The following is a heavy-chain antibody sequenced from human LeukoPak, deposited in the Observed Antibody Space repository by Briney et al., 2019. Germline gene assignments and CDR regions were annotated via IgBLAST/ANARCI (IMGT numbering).Heavy chain of an antibody. CDR3: ARGFNEVMAFDY. V-gene: IGHV4-34*01. J-gene: IGHJ4*02. D-gene: IGHD3-16*01. CDR2: INHSGST. CDR1: GGSFSGYY. Sequence: PSETLSLTCAVYGGSFSGYYWTWIRQPPGKGLEWIGEINHSGSTNYNPSLKSRVTISVDTSKNQFSLKLSSVTAADTAVYYCARGFNEVMAFDYWGQGTLVTVSS.